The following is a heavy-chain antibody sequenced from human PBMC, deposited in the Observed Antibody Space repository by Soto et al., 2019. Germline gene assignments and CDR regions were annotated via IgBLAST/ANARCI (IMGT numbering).Heavy chain of an antibody. V-gene: IGHV3-30*18. D-gene: IGHD5-12*01. Sequence: QVQLVESGGGVVQPGRSLTLSCAASGFSFNKYGMHWVRQAPGKGLEWVAAVSYDGRNKYYADSVEGRFTISRDNSKNTVLLQINSLRSEDTAVYYCAKATEVHFDYYYMDVWGKGTTVTVSS. J-gene: IGHJ6*03. CDR3: AKATEVHFDYYYMDV. CDR2: VSYDGRNK. CDR1: GFSFNKYG.